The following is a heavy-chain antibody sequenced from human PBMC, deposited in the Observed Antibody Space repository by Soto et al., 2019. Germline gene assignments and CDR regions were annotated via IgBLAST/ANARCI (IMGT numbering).Heavy chain of an antibody. D-gene: IGHD3-10*01. CDR2: VSAGGDMT. CDR1: GFTFSSYA. V-gene: IGHV3-23*01. J-gene: IGHJ6*01. CDR3: ARGDRGGSGSPASYYYSGLDV. Sequence: DVQLLESGGHLVQPGGSLRLSCAASGFTFSSYAISWVRQAPGKGLEWLSNVSAGGDMTYYSDSVKGRLTISGDNSNNALFLQVKSLRIEDAALYYCARGDRGGSGSPASYYYSGLDVWGQRNTVTVS.